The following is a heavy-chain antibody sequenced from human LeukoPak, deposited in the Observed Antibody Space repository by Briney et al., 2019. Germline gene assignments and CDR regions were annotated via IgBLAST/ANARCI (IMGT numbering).Heavy chain of an antibody. D-gene: IGHD3-10*01. CDR3: AKPPRGSGEDY. J-gene: IGHJ4*02. Sequence: GGTLRLSCAASGFTFSFYGMNWVRQAPGKGLEWVSGISGSGGSTYYADSVKGRFTISRDNSKNTLYLQMNSLRAEDTAVYYCAKPPRGSGEDYWGQGTLVTVSS. CDR1: GFTFSFYG. V-gene: IGHV3-23*01. CDR2: ISGSGGST.